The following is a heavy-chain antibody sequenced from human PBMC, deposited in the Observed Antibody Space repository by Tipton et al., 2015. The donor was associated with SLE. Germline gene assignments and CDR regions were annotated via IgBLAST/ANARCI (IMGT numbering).Heavy chain of an antibody. CDR2: IYSAGDT. Sequence: GSLRLSCAASGFSVSSNYMSWVRQAPGKGLEWVSVIYSAGDTYYADSVKGRFTISRDNAKNSLYLHMNSLRAEDTAVYYCPCSGCPAGWGQGTLVIVSS. V-gene: IGHV3-53*01. CDR3: PCSGCPAG. D-gene: IGHD6-19*01. CDR1: GFSVSSNY. J-gene: IGHJ4*02.